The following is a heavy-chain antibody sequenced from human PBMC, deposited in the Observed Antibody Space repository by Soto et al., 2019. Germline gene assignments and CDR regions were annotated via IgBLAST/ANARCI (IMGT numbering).Heavy chain of an antibody. D-gene: IGHD2-15*01. CDR2: ITPYNDHT. CDR1: GYSFTRYG. CDR3: ARDRGDDYCSGGNCYGDY. V-gene: IGHV1-18*01. J-gene: IGHJ4*02. Sequence: QVQLVHSGGEVKKPGASVKVSCKASGYSFTRYGISWVRQAPGQGLEWMGWITPYNDHTYYAKKFQCRVTMTTDTSTSTVYMELRSLTSDDTAVYYCARDRGDDYCSGGNCYGDYWGQGTLVTVSS.